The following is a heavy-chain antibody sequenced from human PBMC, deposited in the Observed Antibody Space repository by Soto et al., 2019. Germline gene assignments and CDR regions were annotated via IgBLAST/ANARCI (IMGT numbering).Heavy chain of an antibody. J-gene: IGHJ6*02. Sequence: SPTLSLTCAISGDSVSSNSAAWNWIRQSPSRGLEWLGRTYYRSKWYNDYAVSVKSRITINPDTSKNQFSLQLNSVTHEDTAVYYCAREGGYCSGGSCYLFNYYYGMDVWGQGTTVTVSS. CDR2: TYYRSKWYN. CDR3: AREGGYCSGGSCYLFNYYYGMDV. CDR1: GDSVSSNSAA. V-gene: IGHV6-1*01. D-gene: IGHD2-15*01.